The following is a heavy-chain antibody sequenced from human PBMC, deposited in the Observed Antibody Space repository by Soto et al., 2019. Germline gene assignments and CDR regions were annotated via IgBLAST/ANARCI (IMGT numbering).Heavy chain of an antibody. D-gene: IGHD6-13*01. Sequence: SETLSLTCTVSGGSISSSSYYWGWIRQPPGKGLEWIGSIYYSGSTYYNPSLKSRVTISVDTSKNQFSLKLSSVTAADTAVYYCARHKQQLALNWFDPWGQGTLVTVS. CDR1: GGSISSSSYY. CDR2: IYYSGST. V-gene: IGHV4-39*01. J-gene: IGHJ5*02. CDR3: ARHKQQLALNWFDP.